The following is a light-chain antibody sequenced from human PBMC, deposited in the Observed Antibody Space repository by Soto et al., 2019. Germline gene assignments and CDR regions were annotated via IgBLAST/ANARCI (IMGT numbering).Light chain of an antibody. J-gene: IGKJ2*01. CDR2: AAS. Sequence: DIQMTQSPSSLSASVGDRVTITCRASQNIIFYLNWDQQRIGKSPKLLIYAASKLKSGAPSRFSGSGSGTDFTLTISKLQPEDFATYFCQQSYTTPVYSFGQGTKVDIK. CDR3: QQSYTTPVYS. CDR1: QNIIFY. V-gene: IGKV1-39*01.